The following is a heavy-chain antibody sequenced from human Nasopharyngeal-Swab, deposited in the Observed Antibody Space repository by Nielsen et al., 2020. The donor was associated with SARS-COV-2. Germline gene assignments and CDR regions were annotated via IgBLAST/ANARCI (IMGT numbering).Heavy chain of an antibody. D-gene: IGHD2-2*03. Sequence: SETLSLTCTVSGGSISSYYWGWIRQPPGKGLEWIGSIYHSGSTYYNPSLKSRVTISVDTSKNQFSLKLSSVTAADTAVYYCARHAGYCSSTSCYSSRGNDAFDIWGQGTMVTVSS. CDR2: IYHSGST. CDR1: GGSISSYY. J-gene: IGHJ3*02. V-gene: IGHV4-38-2*02. CDR3: ARHAGYCSSTSCYSSRGNDAFDI.